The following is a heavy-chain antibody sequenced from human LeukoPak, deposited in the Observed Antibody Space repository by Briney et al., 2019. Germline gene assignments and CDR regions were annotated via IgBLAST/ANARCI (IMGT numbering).Heavy chain of an antibody. CDR2: ISSNGGST. J-gene: IGHJ4*02. CDR1: GFTFSDYA. Sequence: TGGSLRLSCAASGFTFSDYALGWVRQAPGKGLEYVSAISSNGGSTYYANSVKGRFTISRDNSKNTLYLQMGSLRAEDMAVYYCATQGQGFDYWGQGTLVTVSS. CDR3: ATQGQGFDY. V-gene: IGHV3-64*01.